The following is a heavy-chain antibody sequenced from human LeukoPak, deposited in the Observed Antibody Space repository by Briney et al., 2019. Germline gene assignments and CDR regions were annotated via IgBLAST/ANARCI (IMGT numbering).Heavy chain of an antibody. Sequence: SVKVSCKASGGTFSSYAISWVRQAPGQGLEWMGGIIPIFGTANYAQKFQGRVTITADESTSTAYMELSSLRSEDTAVYYCARVGYCSSTSCFFDYWGQGTLVTASS. V-gene: IGHV1-69*13. CDR3: ARVGYCSSTSCFFDY. D-gene: IGHD2-2*01. CDR2: IIPIFGTA. J-gene: IGHJ4*02. CDR1: GGTFSSYA.